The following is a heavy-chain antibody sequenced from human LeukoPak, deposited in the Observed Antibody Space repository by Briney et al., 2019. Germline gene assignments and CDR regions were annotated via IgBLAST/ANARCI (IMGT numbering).Heavy chain of an antibody. CDR2: ISWNSGSI. CDR3: ASELVDIVATGPFDYYYYYGMDV. V-gene: IGHV3-9*01. J-gene: IGHJ6*02. D-gene: IGHD5-12*01. Sequence: GGSLRLSCAASGFTFDDYAMHWVRQAPGKGLEWVSGISWNSGSIGYADSVKGRSTISRDNAKNSLYLQMNSLRAEDTAVYYCASELVDIVATGPFDYYYYYGMDVWGQGTTVTVSS. CDR1: GFTFDDYA.